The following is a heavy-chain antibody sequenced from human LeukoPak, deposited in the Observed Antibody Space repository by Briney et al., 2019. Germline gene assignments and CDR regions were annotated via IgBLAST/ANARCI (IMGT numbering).Heavy chain of an antibody. CDR1: GVSFCNYY. Sequence: SETLSLTCVVYGVSFCNYYWNWIRQTPGKGLEWIGEINHSGSTNYNPSLKSRVTMSVDMSKNQFSLTLNSLTAADTAVYFCSRGGIDLTTPFGDYWGQGTLVTVSS. CDR3: SRGGIDLTTPFGDY. V-gene: IGHV4-34*01. D-gene: IGHD2-15*01. J-gene: IGHJ4*02. CDR2: INHSGST.